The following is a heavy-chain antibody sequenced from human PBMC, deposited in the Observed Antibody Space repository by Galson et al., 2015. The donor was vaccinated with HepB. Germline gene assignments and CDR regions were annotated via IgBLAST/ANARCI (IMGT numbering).Heavy chain of an antibody. D-gene: IGHD3/OR15-3a*01. CDR1: GFTFSSYG. V-gene: IGHV3-13*01. J-gene: IGHJ3*02. Sequence: SLRLSCAASGFTFSSYGMHWVRQATGKGLEWVSAIGTAGDTYYPGSVKGRFTISRENAKNSLYLQMNSLRAGDTAVYYCARALRTGDAFDIWGQGTMVTVSS. CDR3: ARALRTGDAFDI. CDR2: IGTAGDT.